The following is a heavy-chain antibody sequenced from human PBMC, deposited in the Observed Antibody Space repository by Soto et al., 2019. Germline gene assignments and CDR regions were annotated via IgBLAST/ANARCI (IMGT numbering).Heavy chain of an antibody. CDR3: AKSAPMDAGDKYYYDF. Sequence: SVKVSCKASGCTFSTFGISWVRQAPGQGLEWMGGIIPFFGTARYSQKFEDRITITADESTNTVYMDLRSLTSEDTAIYYCAKSAPMDAGDKYYYDFWGQGALVTVSS. J-gene: IGHJ4*02. V-gene: IGHV1-69*13. CDR1: GCTFSTFG. CDR2: IIPFFGTA. D-gene: IGHD4-17*01.